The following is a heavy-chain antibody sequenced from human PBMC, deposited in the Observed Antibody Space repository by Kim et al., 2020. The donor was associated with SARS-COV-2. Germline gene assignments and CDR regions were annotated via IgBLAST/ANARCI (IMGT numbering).Heavy chain of an antibody. D-gene: IGHD3-3*01. Sequence: GGSLRLSCAASGFTFSNAWMSWVRQAPGKGLEWVGRIKSKTDGGTTDYAAPVKGRFTISRDDSKNTLYLQMNSLKTEDTAVYYCTTLSRIQRYYDFWSGYQNYYYYGMDVWGQGTTVTVSS. J-gene: IGHJ6*02. V-gene: IGHV3-15*01. CDR3: TTLSRIQRYYDFWSGYQNYYYYGMDV. CDR2: IKSKTDGGTT. CDR1: GFTFSNAW.